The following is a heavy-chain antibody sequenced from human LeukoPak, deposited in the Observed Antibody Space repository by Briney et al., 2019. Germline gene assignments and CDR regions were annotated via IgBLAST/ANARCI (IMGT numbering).Heavy chain of an antibody. CDR1: GGSISSGGHY. CDR3: ARDQTYSGSGIYTYFDY. V-gene: IGHV4-61*02. CDR2: IYSTGST. J-gene: IGHJ4*02. D-gene: IGHD3-10*01. Sequence: SETLSLTCTVSGGSISSGGHYWSWIRQPAGKGLEYLGRIYSTGSTNYNPSLRSRVTISVDTSKNHFSLKLSSVTAADTAVYYCARDQTYSGSGIYTYFDYWGQGILVTVSS.